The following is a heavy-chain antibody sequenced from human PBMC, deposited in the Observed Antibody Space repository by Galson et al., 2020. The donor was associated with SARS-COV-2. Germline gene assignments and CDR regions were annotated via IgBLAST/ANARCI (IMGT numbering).Heavy chain of an antibody. CDR3: ARAVLLWFGELFNYYYYYMDV. Sequence: SVKVSCKASGGTFSSYAISWVRQAPGQGLEWMGGIIPILGIANYAQKFQGRVTITADKSTITAYMELSSLRSEDTAVYYCARAVLLWFGELFNYYYYYMDVWGKGTTVTVSS. CDR1: GGTFSSYA. J-gene: IGHJ6*03. D-gene: IGHD3-10*01. V-gene: IGHV1-69*10. CDR2: IIPILGIA.